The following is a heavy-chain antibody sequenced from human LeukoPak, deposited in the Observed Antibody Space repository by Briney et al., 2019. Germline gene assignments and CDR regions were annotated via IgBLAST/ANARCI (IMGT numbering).Heavy chain of an antibody. CDR2: IRHDGSNK. Sequence: GGSLRLSCAASGFTFSSYGMHWVRQAPGKGLEWVAFIRHDGSNKYYADSVKGRFTISRDNSKNTLYLQMNSLRAEDTAVYYCARDVPDYYYGMDVWGQGTTVTVSS. J-gene: IGHJ6*02. CDR1: GFTFSSYG. CDR3: ARDVPDYYYGMDV. D-gene: IGHD6-6*01. V-gene: IGHV3-30*02.